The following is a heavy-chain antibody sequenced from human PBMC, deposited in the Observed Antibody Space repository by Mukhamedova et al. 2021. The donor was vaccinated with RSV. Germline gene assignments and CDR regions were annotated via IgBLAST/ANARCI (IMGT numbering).Heavy chain of an antibody. J-gene: IGHJ4*02. CDR3: ARRPRGFDY. V-gene: IGHV4-39*01. CDR2: GST. Sequence: GSTYYNPSLKSRITISVDTSKNQFSLKLSSVTAADTAVYYCARRPRGFDYWGQGTLVTVFS.